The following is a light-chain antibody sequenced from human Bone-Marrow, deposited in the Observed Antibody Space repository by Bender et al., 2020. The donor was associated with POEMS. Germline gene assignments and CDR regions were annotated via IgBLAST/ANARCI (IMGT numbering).Light chain of an antibody. CDR2: EVN. V-gene: IGLV2-8*01. J-gene: IGLJ2*01. CDR1: NSDVGAYQY. Sequence: QSALTQPASVSGSPGQSITISCSGTNSDVGAYQYVSWYQQHPGKAPKLLIYEVNKRPSGVPDRFSGFKSGNTASLTVSGLRAEDEAHYYCSSYTGFEGVIGVFGGGTKLTVL. CDR3: SSYTGFEGVIGV.